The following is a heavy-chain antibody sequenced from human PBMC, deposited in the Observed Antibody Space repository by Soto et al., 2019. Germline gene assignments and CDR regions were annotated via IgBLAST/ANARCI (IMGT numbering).Heavy chain of an antibody. J-gene: IGHJ4*02. CDR2: IFWDDDK. D-gene: IGHD3-22*01. CDR3: VSSSGYGIFDC. CDR1: GFSLTTSGVG. V-gene: IGHV2-5*02. Sequence: QITLKESGPTLVKPTQTLTLTCTFSGFSLTTSGVGVGGIRQPPGKALELLALIFWDDDKRYSPSLKSRLTITKDTSKNQVVLTMTNMDPVDAAAYCCVSSSGYGIFDCWGQGTLVTVSS.